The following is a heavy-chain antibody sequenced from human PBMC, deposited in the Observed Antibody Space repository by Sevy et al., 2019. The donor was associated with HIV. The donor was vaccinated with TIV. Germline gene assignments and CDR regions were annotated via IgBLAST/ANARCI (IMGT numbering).Heavy chain of an antibody. CDR3: ATTHPIKIVGATRGYYYYFMDV. J-gene: IGHJ6*03. CDR2: FDPEDGET. Sequence: ASVKVSCKVSGYTLTELSMHWVRQAPGEGLEWMGCFDPEDGETIYAQKFQGRVTMTEDTSTDTVYMELSSLGSDDTAVYYCATTHPIKIVGATRGYYYYFMDVWGKGSTVTVSS. D-gene: IGHD1-26*01. V-gene: IGHV1-24*01. CDR1: GYTLTELS.